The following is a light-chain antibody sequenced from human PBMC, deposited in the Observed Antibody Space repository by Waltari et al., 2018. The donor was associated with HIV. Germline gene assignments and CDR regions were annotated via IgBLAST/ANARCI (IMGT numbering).Light chain of an antibody. Sequence: QSVLTQPPSVSGAPGQRVTISCTGSGSNIGANYDVHWYQQLPGSPPQIVIDGNSTRPSGLFDRFSVSKSGTSASLAIIGLQADDEADYYCQSFDNSLGAYVFGTGTKVTVL. J-gene: IGLJ1*01. CDR1: GSNIGANYD. CDR3: QSFDNSLGAYV. CDR2: GNS. V-gene: IGLV1-40*01.